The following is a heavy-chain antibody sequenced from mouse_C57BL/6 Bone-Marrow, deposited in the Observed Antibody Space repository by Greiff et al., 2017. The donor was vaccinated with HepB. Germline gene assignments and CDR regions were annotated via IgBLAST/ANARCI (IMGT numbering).Heavy chain of an antibody. CDR3: ARSRGAWFAY. V-gene: IGHV1-66*01. J-gene: IGHJ3*01. Sequence: QVQLQQSGPELVKPGASVKISCKASGYGFTSYYIHWVKQRPGQGLEWIGWIYPGSGNTKYNEKFKGKATLTADTSSSTAYMQLSSLTSEDSAVYYCARSRGAWFAYWGQGTLVTVSA. CDR1: GYGFTSYY. CDR2: IYPGSGNT.